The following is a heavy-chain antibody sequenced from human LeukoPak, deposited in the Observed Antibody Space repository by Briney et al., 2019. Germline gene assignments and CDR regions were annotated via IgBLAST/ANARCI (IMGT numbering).Heavy chain of an antibody. CDR3: AKKTGDGYSYKTPSDAFDI. CDR2: NSGSGGST. CDR1: GFTFSSYA. Sequence: GGSLRLSCAASGFTFSSYAMSWVRQAPGKGLEWVSANSGSGGSTYYADSVKGRFTISRDNSKNTLYLQMNSLRAEDTAVYYCAKKTGDGYSYKTPSDAFDIWGQGTMVTGSS. J-gene: IGHJ3*02. V-gene: IGHV3-23*01. D-gene: IGHD5-24*01.